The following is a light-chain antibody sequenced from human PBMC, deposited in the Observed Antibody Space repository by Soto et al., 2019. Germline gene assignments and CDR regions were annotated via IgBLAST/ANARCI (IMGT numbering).Light chain of an antibody. CDR2: GAY. Sequence: EIVLTQSPATLSLSPGERATLSCRASPSVTNYLAWYQQKPGQPPRLLIYGAYRRATGIPDRISGSGSGTDFTLTISRLESEDFAVYYCQQYGGSPRTFGQGTKVDIK. CDR1: PSVTNY. CDR3: QQYGGSPRT. V-gene: IGKV3-20*01. J-gene: IGKJ1*01.